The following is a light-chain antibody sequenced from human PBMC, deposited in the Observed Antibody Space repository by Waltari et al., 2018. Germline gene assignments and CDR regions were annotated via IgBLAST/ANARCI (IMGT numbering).Light chain of an antibody. Sequence: IVLTQSPGTLSLSPGERATLSCRASQSVKSNYVAWYQHKPGQAPRLLIYSVSARATGIPDRFSGSGSETDFTLTISRLEPEDFAVYYCQQYGTTSFTFGPGTKVDIK. CDR3: QQYGTTSFT. J-gene: IGKJ3*01. CDR2: SVS. CDR1: QSVKSNY. V-gene: IGKV3-20*01.